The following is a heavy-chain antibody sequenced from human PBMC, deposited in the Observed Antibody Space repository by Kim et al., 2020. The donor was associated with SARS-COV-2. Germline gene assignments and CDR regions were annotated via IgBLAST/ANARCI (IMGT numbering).Heavy chain of an antibody. CDR3: AREGIVVVVAATLFDY. J-gene: IGHJ4*02. D-gene: IGHD2-15*01. V-gene: IGHV3-7*03. CDR2: IKQDGSEK. CDR1: GFTFSSYW. Sequence: GGSLRLSCAASGFTFSSYWMSWVRQAPGKGLEWVANIKQDGSEKYYVDSVKGRFTISRDNAKNSLYLQMNSLRAEDTAVYYCAREGIVVVVAATLFDYWGQGTLVTVSS.